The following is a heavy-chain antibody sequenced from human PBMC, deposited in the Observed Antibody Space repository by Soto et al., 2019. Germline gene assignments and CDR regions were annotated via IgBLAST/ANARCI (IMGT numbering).Heavy chain of an antibody. D-gene: IGHD5-18*01. CDR2: IWYDGSNK. V-gene: IGHV3-33*01. J-gene: IGHJ6*03. Sequence: GGSLRLSCAASGFTFSSYGMHWVRQAPGKGLEWVAVIWYDGSNKYYADSVKGRFTISRDNSKNTLYLQMNSLRAEDTAVYYCARGPDTNYYYYYMDVWGKGTTVTSP. CDR1: GFTFSSYG. CDR3: ARGPDTNYYYYYMDV.